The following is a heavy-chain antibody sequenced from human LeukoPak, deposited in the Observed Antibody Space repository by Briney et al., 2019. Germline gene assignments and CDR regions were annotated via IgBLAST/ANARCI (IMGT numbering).Heavy chain of an antibody. CDR1: GFTFSSYA. J-gene: IGHJ3*02. CDR3: AKDQGIHSSGLYDAFDI. CDR2: ISGSGGST. D-gene: IGHD3-22*01. Sequence: GGSLRLSCAASGFTFSSYAMSWVRQAPGKGLEWVSAISGSGGSTYYADSVKGRFTISRDNSKNTLYLQMNSLRAEDTAVYYCAKDQGIHSSGLYDAFDIWGQGTMVTVSS. V-gene: IGHV3-23*01.